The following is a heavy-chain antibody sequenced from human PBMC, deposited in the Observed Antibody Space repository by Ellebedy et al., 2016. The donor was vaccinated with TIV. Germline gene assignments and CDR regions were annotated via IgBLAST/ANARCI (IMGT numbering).Heavy chain of an antibody. CDR3: ARELDKSSGWYGGAAY. CDR1: GFTFNSYA. V-gene: IGHV3-30-3*01. CDR2: ISYDGSSK. Sequence: GESLKIPCAASGFTFNSYAMHWVRQAPGKGLEWVDVISYDGSSKYYADSVKGRFTISRDNSMTTLYLEMNSLRAEDTAVNYCARELDKSSGWYGGAAYWGQGALVTVSS. D-gene: IGHD6-19*01. J-gene: IGHJ4*02.